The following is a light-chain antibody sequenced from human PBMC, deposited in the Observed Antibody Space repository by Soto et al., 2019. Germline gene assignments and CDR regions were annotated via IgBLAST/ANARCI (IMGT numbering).Light chain of an antibody. CDR1: RSLVFRDGNTY. J-gene: IGKJ1*01. V-gene: IGKV2-30*01. CDR3: MHSIDWPWT. Sequence: VLTQSPLSVSVTVGQPASISCRTSRSLVFRDGNTYLHWFQQRQGQSPRRXXENVSNRDSGVPDRFTGSVSGTDGTMEISRVEAEDGWMYYCMHSIDWPWTFGQGTKVDIK. CDR2: NVS.